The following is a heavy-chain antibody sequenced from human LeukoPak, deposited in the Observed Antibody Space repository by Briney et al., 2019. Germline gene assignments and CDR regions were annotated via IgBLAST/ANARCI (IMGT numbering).Heavy chain of an antibody. CDR3: ARLTTVTPPGDY. CDR2: INPNSGGT. J-gene: IGHJ4*02. CDR1: GYTFTGYY. D-gene: IGHD4-17*01. Sequence: ASVKVSCKASGYTFTGYYMHWVRQAPGQGLEWMGWINPNSGGTNYAQKFQARVTMTRDTSISTAYMELRSLRSDDTAVYYCARLTTVTPPGDYWGQGTLVTVSS. V-gene: IGHV1-2*02.